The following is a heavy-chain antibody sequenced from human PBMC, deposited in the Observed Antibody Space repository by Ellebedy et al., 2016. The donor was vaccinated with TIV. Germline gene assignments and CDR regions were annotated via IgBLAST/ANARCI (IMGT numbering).Heavy chain of an antibody. Sequence: PGGSLRLSFAASGSTFSNYAMNWVRQAPGKGLEWVSGISSSGDSTYYADSVKGRFTVSRDNSKNTLFLQVNSLRAEDTAVYYCIFKGMSARLYWGQGTLVTVSS. CDR3: IFKGMSARLY. D-gene: IGHD6-6*01. CDR2: ISSSGDST. CDR1: GSTFSNYA. V-gene: IGHV3-23*01. J-gene: IGHJ1*01.